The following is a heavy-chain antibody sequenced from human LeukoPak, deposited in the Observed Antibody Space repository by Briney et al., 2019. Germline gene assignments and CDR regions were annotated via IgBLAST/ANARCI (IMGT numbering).Heavy chain of an antibody. CDR2: IIPILGIA. V-gene: IGHV1-69*04. J-gene: IGHJ4*02. CDR1: GGTFSSYT. D-gene: IGHD2-21*01. Sequence: SVKVSCKASGGTFSSYTISWVRQAPGQGLEWMGRIIPILGIANYAQKFQGRVTITADKSTSTAYMELSSLRPEDTAVYYCARDARGGDSVYWGQGTLVTVSS. CDR3: ARDARGGDSVY.